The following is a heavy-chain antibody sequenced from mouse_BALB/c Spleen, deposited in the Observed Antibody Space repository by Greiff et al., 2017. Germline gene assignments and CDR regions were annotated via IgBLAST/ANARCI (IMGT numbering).Heavy chain of an antibody. J-gene: IGHJ1*01. V-gene: IGHV3-8*02. CDR2: ISYSGST. CDR3: ARSGNYYYGSRLWYFDV. CDR1: GDSITSGY. D-gene: IGHD1-1*01. Sequence: EVQRVESGPSLVKPSQTLSLTCSVTGDSITSGYWNWIRKFPGNKLEYMGYISYSGSTYYNPSLKSRISITRDTSKNQYYLQLNSVTTEDTATYYCARSGNYYYGSRLWYFDVWGAGTTVTVSS.